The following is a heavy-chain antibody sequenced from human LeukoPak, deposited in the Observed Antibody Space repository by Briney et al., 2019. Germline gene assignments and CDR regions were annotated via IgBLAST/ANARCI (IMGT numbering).Heavy chain of an antibody. V-gene: IGHV3-74*01. Sequence: PGGSLRLSCAASGFTFTDYWMHWVRQLPGKGLVWVSRINSDGSTTNYADSVKGRFTISRDNAKNTVYLQMNSLRDEDTAVYYCVRGGGGPRDYWGQGTLVTVSS. CDR2: INSDGSTT. CDR1: GFTFTDYW. CDR3: VRGGGGPRDY. D-gene: IGHD3-16*01. J-gene: IGHJ4*02.